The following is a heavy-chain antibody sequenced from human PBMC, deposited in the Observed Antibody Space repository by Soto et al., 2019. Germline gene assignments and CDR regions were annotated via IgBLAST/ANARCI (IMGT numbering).Heavy chain of an antibody. J-gene: IGHJ5*02. Sequence: PGGSLRLSCAAAGFSFSHYAMHWVRQPPGKGLEWVALISYDGDNRYFSDSVRGRFTISRDNYKTTVHLEMNDLRLDDTATYYCVSQHPDSSTAFDLWGRGTLVTVSS. D-gene: IGHD3-22*01. V-gene: IGHV3-30-3*01. CDR1: GFSFSHYA. CDR3: VSQHPDSSTAFDL. CDR2: ISYDGDNR.